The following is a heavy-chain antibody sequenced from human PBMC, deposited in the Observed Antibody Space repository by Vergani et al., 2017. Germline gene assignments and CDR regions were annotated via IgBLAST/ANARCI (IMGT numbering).Heavy chain of an antibody. D-gene: IGHD3-10*01. Sequence: QVQLVQSGAEVKQPGASVKVSCKASGYPFISFAIHWVRQAPGQRLEWMGWINAGNGDTKYSQKFQVRVTITRDTSASTAYMELSSLRFEDTAVYYCTRGVIIASYYMDVWGKGTTVTVSS. V-gene: IGHV1-3*01. CDR2: INAGNGDT. CDR1: GYPFISFA. J-gene: IGHJ6*03. CDR3: TRGVIIASYYMDV.